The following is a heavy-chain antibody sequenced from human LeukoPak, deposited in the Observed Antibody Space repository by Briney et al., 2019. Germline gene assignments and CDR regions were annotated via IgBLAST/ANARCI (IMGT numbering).Heavy chain of an antibody. V-gene: IGHV4-34*01. CDR1: GGSFSDYY. CDR3: ARARNYYASGMAPPDY. Sequence: KSSETLSLTCAVNGGSFSDYYWSWIRQPPGKGLEWIGEISHRGNSNYIPSLKSRVTMSVDTSKNQFSLRLSSVTAADTAVYFCARARNYYASGMAPPDYWGQGTLVTVSS. D-gene: IGHD3-10*01. J-gene: IGHJ4*02. CDR2: ISHRGNS.